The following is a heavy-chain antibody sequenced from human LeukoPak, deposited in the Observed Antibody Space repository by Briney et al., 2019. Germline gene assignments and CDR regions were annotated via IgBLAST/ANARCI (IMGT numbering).Heavy chain of an antibody. J-gene: IGHJ5*02. CDR1: GFTFSKSI. CDR3: AKLRGSYTNSIGFWEFDP. Sequence: AGSLTLSCAASGFTFSKSIMTWVRQAPGKGLEWVSSIASNSSNLYYSSSVRGRFTTSRDDAESSVYLHMNSLRGDDTAVYHCAKLRGSYTNSIGFWEFDPWGQGTLVTVSS. V-gene: IGHV3-21*06. CDR2: IASNSSNL. D-gene: IGHD3-22*01.